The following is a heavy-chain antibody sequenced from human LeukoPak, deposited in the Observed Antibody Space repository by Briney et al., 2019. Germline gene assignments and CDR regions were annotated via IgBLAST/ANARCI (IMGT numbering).Heavy chain of an antibody. Sequence: PGGSLRLSCAASGFTFSSYGMHWVRQAPGKGLEWVAVIWYDGSNKYYADSVKGRFTISRDKSKNTLYLQMNSLRAEDTGAYYCARGVGSASYYGMDVWGQGTTVTVSS. CDR3: ARGVGSASYYGMDV. D-gene: IGHD2-2*01. CDR1: GFTFSSYG. CDR2: IWYDGSNK. J-gene: IGHJ6*02. V-gene: IGHV3-33*01.